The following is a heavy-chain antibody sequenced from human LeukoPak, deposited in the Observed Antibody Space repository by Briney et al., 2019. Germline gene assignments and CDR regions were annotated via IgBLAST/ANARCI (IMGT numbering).Heavy chain of an antibody. J-gene: IGHJ4*02. CDR1: GLTFSIYW. V-gene: IGHV3-74*01. D-gene: IGHD6-13*01. CDR3: ARIGPGIAAAGVGFDY. CDR2: INSDGSST. Sequence: GGSLRLSCAASGLTFSIYWMHWVRQAPGKGLVWVSRINSDGSSTSYADSVKGRFTISRDNAKNTLYPQMNSLRAEDTAVYYCARIGPGIAAAGVGFDYWGQGTLVTVSS.